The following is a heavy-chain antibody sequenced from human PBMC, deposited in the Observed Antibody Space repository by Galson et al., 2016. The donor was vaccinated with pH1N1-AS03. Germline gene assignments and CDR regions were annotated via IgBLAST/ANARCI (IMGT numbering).Heavy chain of an antibody. V-gene: IGHV3-30*14. D-gene: IGHD3/OR15-3a*01. J-gene: IGHJ3*02. CDR2: FSYGDTYK. Sequence: SLRLSCAASGFTLTNHPLHWVRQAPGKGLEWVAVFSYGDTYKYYAESVKGRFSIFRDMSDNTLYLQMGSLRPEDTAIYFCARGLQKPSQLWLLAPFDIWGQGTMVSVSS. CDR3: ARGLQKPSQLWLLAPFDI. CDR1: GFTLTNHP.